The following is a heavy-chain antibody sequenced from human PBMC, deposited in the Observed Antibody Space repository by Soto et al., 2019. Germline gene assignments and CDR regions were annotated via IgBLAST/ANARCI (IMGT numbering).Heavy chain of an antibody. V-gene: IGHV3-23*01. J-gene: IGHJ4*02. CDR2: IVASGGIT. Sequence: EVQLLESGGGLAQPGGSLRLSCAASGFTFSSYPMSWVRQAPGQGLEWVSGIVASGGITYYADSVKGRFTISRDNSKKTLYLQMNTLRAEATAVYYCAKNSAATIRVGYDYWGQGTLVTVSS. D-gene: IGHD5-12*01. CDR3: AKNSAATIRVGYDY. CDR1: GFTFSSYP.